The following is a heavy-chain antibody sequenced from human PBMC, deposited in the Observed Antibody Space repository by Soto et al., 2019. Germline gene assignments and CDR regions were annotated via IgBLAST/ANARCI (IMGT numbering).Heavy chain of an antibody. D-gene: IGHD6-13*01. J-gene: IGHJ1*01. CDR3: ARAFGIAAAPKLEYFQH. V-gene: IGHV4-34*01. CDR2: INHSGST. Sequence: PSETLSLTCTVSRGSMNNYYWSWIRQPPGKGLEWIGEINHSGSTNYNPSLKSRVTISVDTSKNQFSLKLSSVTAADTAVYYCARAFGIAAAPKLEYFQHWGQGTLVTVSS. CDR1: RGSMNNYY.